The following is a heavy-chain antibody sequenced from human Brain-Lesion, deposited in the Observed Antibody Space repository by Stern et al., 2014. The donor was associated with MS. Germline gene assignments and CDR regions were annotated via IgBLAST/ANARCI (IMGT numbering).Heavy chain of an antibody. Sequence: VQLVESGPGLVKPSQTLSLTCIVSGGSISSGSFYWNWIRQPAGKGLEWIGRIYSSGSTNYKPYLKSRVTISGDTSKNQFSLKMISMTAADTAVYYCARETGGYTYGDTDFFDYWGQGALVTVSS. J-gene: IGHJ4*02. CDR1: GGSISSGSFY. CDR3: ARETGGYTYGDTDFFDY. D-gene: IGHD5-18*01. V-gene: IGHV4-61*02. CDR2: IYSSGST.